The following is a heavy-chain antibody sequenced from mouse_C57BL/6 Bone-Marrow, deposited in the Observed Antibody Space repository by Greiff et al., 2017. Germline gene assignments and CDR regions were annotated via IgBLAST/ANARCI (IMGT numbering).Heavy chain of an antibody. CDR1: GYTFTDYY. V-gene: IGHV1-26*01. CDR3: ARETPPFAY. Sequence: VQLQQSGPELVKPGASVKISCKASGYTFTDYYMNWVKQSHGKSLEWIGDINPNNGGTSYNQKFKGKATLTVDKSSSTAYMELRSLTSEDSAVYYCARETPPFAYGGQGTLVTVSA. J-gene: IGHJ3*01. CDR2: INPNNGGT.